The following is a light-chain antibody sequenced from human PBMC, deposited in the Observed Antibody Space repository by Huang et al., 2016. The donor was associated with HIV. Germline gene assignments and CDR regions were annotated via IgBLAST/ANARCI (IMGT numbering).Light chain of an antibody. CDR3: QQYNNWPPMYT. Sequence: EIVMTQSPATLSVSPGERATLSCRASQSVSSNLAWYQQKPGQAPRLLIYGASTRATGIPARFSALGSGTEFTLTISSLQSEDFAVYYCQQYNNWPPMYTFGQGTNLGIK. CDR2: GAS. J-gene: IGKJ2*01. CDR1: QSVSSN. V-gene: IGKV3-15*01.